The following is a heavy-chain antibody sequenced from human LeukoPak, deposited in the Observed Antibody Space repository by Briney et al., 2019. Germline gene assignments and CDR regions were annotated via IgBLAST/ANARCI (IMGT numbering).Heavy chain of an antibody. CDR3: ARDRITMVRGVMWAFDI. Sequence: SETLSLTCAVSGGSFSGYYWSWIRQPPGKGLEWIGEINHSGSTNYNPSLKSRVTISVDTSKNQFSLKLSSVTAADTAVYYCARDRITMVRGVMWAFDIWGQGTMVTVSS. CDR2: INHSGST. D-gene: IGHD3-10*01. J-gene: IGHJ3*02. CDR1: GGSFSGYY. V-gene: IGHV4-34*01.